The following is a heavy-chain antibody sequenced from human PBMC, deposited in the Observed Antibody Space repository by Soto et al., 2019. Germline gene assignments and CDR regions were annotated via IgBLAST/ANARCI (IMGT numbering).Heavy chain of an antibody. Sequence: DVQLVESGGGLVQPGGSLRLSCTASGFIVSDNYMNWVRQAPGRGLEWVSTIYRSGDTIYADSVKGRFTISRDIAKNTLYLQRSRVGADDTAVYYCTRRHSMDVWCQGTTITVSS. CDR3: TRRHSMDV. V-gene: IGHV3-66*01. J-gene: IGHJ6*02. CDR1: GFIVSDNY. CDR2: IYRSGDT.